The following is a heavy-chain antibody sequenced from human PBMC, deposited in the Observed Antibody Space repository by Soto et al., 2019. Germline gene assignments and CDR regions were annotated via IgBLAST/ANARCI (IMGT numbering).Heavy chain of an antibody. CDR1: GGSISSGDYY. V-gene: IGHV4-30-4*01. CDR2: IYYSGST. J-gene: IGHJ4*02. Sequence: PSETLSLTCTVSGGSISSGDYYWSWIRQPPGKGLEWIGYIYYSGSTYYNPPLKSRVTISVDTSKNQFSLKLSSVTAADTAVYYCAREGGIVGATAADYWGQGTLVTVSS. D-gene: IGHD1-26*01. CDR3: AREGGIVGATAADY.